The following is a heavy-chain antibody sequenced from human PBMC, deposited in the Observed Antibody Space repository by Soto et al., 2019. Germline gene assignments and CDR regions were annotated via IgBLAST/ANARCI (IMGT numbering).Heavy chain of an antibody. CDR1: GFTFRSYA. D-gene: IGHD2-8*01. Sequence: EVQLLESGGGLVQPGGSLRLSCAASGFTFRSYAMSWVRQAPGKGLEWVSGISSNGGRTYYADPVKGRFTISRDNSKNTLYLQMNSLRAEDTALYYCEKDNGPPGTSDWYFYFWGRGTLVSVSS. CDR3: EKDNGPPGTSDWYFYF. J-gene: IGHJ2*01. V-gene: IGHV3-23*01. CDR2: ISSNGGRT.